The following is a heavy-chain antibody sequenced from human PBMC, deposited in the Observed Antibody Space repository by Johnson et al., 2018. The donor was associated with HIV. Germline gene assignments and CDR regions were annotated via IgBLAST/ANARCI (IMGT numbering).Heavy chain of an antibody. V-gene: IGHV3-33*01. CDR1: GFTFSSYG. D-gene: IGHD4-17*01. CDR2: IWHDGSNK. J-gene: IGHJ3*02. CDR3: ARPADYGDYSRDAFDI. Sequence: QMLLVESGGGVVQPGRSLRLSCAASGFTFSSYGMHWVRQAPGKGLEWVAVIWHDGSNKYYADSVKGRFTISRDNSKNTLYLQMNSLRVEDTALYYCARPADYGDYSRDAFDIWGQGTMVTVSS.